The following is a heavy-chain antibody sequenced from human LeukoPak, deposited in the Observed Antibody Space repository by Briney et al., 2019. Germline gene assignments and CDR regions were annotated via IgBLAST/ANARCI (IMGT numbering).Heavy chain of an antibody. CDR1: GGSISSYY. V-gene: IGHV4-4*09. CDR2: IYTSGST. D-gene: IGHD6-13*01. Sequence: SETLSLTCTVSGGSISSYYWSWIRQPPGKGLEWIGYIYTSGSTNYNPSLKSRVTISVDTSKNQFSLKLSSVTAADTAAYYCARHSGLAAAGTGFDYWGQGTLVTVSS. J-gene: IGHJ4*02. CDR3: ARHSGLAAAGTGFDY.